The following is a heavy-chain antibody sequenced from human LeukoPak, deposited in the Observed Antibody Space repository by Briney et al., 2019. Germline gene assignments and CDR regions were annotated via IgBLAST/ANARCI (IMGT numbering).Heavy chain of an antibody. D-gene: IGHD5-18*01. Sequence: QPGGSLRLSCAASGFTFSSYAMSWVRQAPGKGLEWVSAISGSGGSTYYADSVKGRFTISRDNSKNTLYLQMNSLRAEDTAVYYCAKIPSNTAMAKGSIDYWGQGTLVTVSS. CDR1: GFTFSSYA. CDR2: ISGSGGST. J-gene: IGHJ4*02. CDR3: AKIPSNTAMAKGSIDY. V-gene: IGHV3-23*01.